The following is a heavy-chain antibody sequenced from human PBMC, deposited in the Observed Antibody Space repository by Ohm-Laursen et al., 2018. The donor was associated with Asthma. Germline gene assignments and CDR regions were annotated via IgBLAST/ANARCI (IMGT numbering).Heavy chain of an antibody. CDR3: ARVEEYHSLY. CDR2: ISYDGSNK. CDR1: GFTFSSYG. D-gene: IGHD2-2*01. V-gene: IGHV3-30*03. Sequence: SLRLSCAASGFTFSSYGMHWVRQAPGKGLEWVAVISYDGSNKYYADSVKGRFTISRDNSKNTLYLQMNSLRAEDTAVYYCARVEEYHSLYWGQGTMVTVSS. J-gene: IGHJ3*01.